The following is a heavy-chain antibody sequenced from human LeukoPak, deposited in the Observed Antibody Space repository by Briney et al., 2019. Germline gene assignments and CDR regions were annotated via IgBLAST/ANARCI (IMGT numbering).Heavy chain of an antibody. CDR3: ARHDYGDPYFDY. J-gene: IGHJ4*02. V-gene: IGHV4-34*01. Sequence: PSETLSLTCAVYGGSFSGYYWSWIRQPPGKGLEWIGEINHSGSTNYNPSLKSRVTISVDTSKNQFSLKLSSVTAADTAVYYCARHDYGDPYFDYWGQGTLVTVSS. D-gene: IGHD4-17*01. CDR2: INHSGST. CDR1: GGSFSGYY.